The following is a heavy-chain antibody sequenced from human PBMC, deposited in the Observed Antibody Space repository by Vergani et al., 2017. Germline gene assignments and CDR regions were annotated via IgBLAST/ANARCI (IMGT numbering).Heavy chain of an antibody. D-gene: IGHD2-2*02. CDR3: AVPYCSSTSCYTSPAEYFQH. J-gene: IGHJ1*01. V-gene: IGHV4-38-2*02. CDR2: IYHSGST. CDR1: GYSISSGYY. Sequence: QVQLQESGPGLVKPSETLSLTCTVSGYSISSGYYWGWIRQPPGKGLEWIGSIYHSGSTYYNPSLKGRVTISVDTSKNQFSRKLSSVTAADTAVYYCAVPYCSSTSCYTSPAEYFQHWGQGTLVTVSS.